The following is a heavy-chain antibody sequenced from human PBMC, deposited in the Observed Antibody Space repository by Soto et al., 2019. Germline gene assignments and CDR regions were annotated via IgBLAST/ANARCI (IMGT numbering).Heavy chain of an antibody. CDR1: GFTFSSYS. J-gene: IGHJ4*02. CDR3: ATRGYDILTGYYSFMDQVEDY. D-gene: IGHD3-9*01. V-gene: IGHV3-21*01. Sequence: GGSLRLSCAASGFTFSSYSMNWVRQAPGKGLEWVSSISSSSSYIYYADSVKGRFTISRDNAKNSLYLQMNSLRAEDTAVYYCATRGYDILTGYYSFMDQVEDYWGQGTLVTVSS. CDR2: ISSSSSYI.